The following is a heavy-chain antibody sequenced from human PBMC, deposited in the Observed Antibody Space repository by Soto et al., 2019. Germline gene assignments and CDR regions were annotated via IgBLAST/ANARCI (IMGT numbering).Heavy chain of an antibody. Sequence: QMQLVQSGPEVKKPGTSVKVSCKASGFTFTSSAVQWVRQARGQRLEWIGWIVVGSGNTNYAQKVQERVTITRDMSTSTAYMELSSLRSEDTAVYYCAAPSDYYDSSGYYYVYYYYGMDVWGQGTTVTVSS. CDR2: IVVGSGNT. CDR1: GFTFTSSA. J-gene: IGHJ6*02. CDR3: AAPSDYYDSSGYYYVYYYYGMDV. V-gene: IGHV1-58*01. D-gene: IGHD3-22*01.